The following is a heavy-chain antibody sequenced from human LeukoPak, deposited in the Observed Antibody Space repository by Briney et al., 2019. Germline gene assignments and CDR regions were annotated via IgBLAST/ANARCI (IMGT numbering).Heavy chain of an antibody. V-gene: IGHV3-66*02. Sequence: GGSLRLSCAASGFTVSSNYMSWVRQAPGKGLEWVSVIYNSGSTYYADSVKGRFTISRDNSKNTLYLQMNSLRAEDTAVYYCARRILVVITATPGNDAFDIWGQGTMVTVSS. CDR3: ARRILVVITATPGNDAFDI. D-gene: IGHD2-15*01. CDR2: IYNSGST. CDR1: GFTVSSNY. J-gene: IGHJ3*02.